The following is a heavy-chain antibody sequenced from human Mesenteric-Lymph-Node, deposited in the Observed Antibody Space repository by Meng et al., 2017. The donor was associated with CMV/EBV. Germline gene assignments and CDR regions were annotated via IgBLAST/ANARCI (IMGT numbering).Heavy chain of an antibody. CDR2: INTDGSTT. CDR3: ASCSSISCYGY. Sequence: GGSLRLSCAASGFTFSTYWMHWVRQAPGKGLVWVSRINTDGSTTSYADSVKGRFSISRDNAKSTMYLQMNSLRDEDRAVYYCASCSSISCYGYWGQGTLVTVSS. CDR1: GFTFSTYW. D-gene: IGHD2-2*01. J-gene: IGHJ4*02. V-gene: IGHV3-74*01.